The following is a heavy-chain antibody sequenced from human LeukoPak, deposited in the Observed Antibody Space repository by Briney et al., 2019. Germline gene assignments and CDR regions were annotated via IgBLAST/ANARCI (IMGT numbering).Heavy chain of an antibody. V-gene: IGHV4-34*01. CDR1: GGSFSGYY. CDR2: INHSGST. CDR3: ARAVYGLFDY. D-gene: IGHD5/OR15-5a*01. J-gene: IGHJ4*02. Sequence: PSETLSLTRAVYGGSFSGYYWSWIRQPPGKGLEWIGEINHSGSTNYNPSLKSRVTISVDTSKNQFSLKLSSVTAADTAVYYCARAVYGLFDYWGQGTLVTVSS.